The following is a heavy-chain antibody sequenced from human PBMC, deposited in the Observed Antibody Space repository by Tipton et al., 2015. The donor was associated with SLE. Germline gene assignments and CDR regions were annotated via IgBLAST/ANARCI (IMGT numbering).Heavy chain of an antibody. CDR2: IKQDGSEK. CDR1: GLRINEYA. V-gene: IGHV3-7*01. Sequence: GSLRLSCEVSGLRINEYAMHWVRQAPGKGLEWVANIKQDGSEKYYVDSVKGRFTISRDNAKNSLYLQMNSLRAEDTAVYYCARGDEYYYDSSGYDYWGQGTLVTVSS. J-gene: IGHJ4*02. CDR3: ARGDEYYYDSSGYDY. D-gene: IGHD3-22*01.